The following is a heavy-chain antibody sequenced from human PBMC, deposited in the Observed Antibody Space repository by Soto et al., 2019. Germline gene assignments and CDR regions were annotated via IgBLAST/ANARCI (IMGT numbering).Heavy chain of an antibody. CDR1: GFRFWTYS. CDR2: ISGDGSAT. J-gene: IGHJ3*01. V-gene: IGHV3-23*01. CDR3: AKTRLYDNNDYHRDGFDV. D-gene: IGHD5-12*01. Sequence: EVKLLESGGGLVQPGESLRLSCAASGFRFWTYSMSWVRQAPGKGLEWVSGISGDGSATSYADSLKGRFTVSRDNSKDTLFLHMNTLRVENTAVYYCAKTRLYDNNDYHRDGFDVWGPGTAVTVS.